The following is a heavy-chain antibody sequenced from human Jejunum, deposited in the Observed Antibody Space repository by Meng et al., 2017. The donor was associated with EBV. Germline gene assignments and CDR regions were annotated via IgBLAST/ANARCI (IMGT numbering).Heavy chain of an antibody. CDR3: ARVRPGGGWFDP. CDR2: INPNTGYP. J-gene: IGHJ5*02. CDR1: GYTFTSSG. D-gene: IGHD2-8*02. V-gene: IGHV7-4-1*02. Sequence: QVQSVQSGSELKKPGASLKVSCKASGYTFTSSGINWVRQAPGQGLEWMGWINPNTGYPTYAQDFTGRFVFSLDTSVSTAYLQITSLSTEDNAVYYCARVRPGGGWFDPWGQGTLVTVSS.